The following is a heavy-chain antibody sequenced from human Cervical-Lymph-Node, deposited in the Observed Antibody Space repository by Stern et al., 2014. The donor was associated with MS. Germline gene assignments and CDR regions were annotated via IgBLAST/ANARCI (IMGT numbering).Heavy chain of an antibody. CDR2: ISYDGSNK. D-gene: IGHD4-17*01. J-gene: IGHJ4*02. V-gene: IGHV3-30*18. Sequence: QVQLVESGGGVVHPGRSRRLSCAASRFTFSTPGMHWVPQAPRKGLAWGAGISYDGSNKYYADSVKGRVTISRDNSKNTLYLQMNSLGAEDTAVYYCSKDLDHYRDFDPIALWGQGTLVTVSS. CDR1: RFTFSTPG. CDR3: SKDLDHYRDFDPIAL.